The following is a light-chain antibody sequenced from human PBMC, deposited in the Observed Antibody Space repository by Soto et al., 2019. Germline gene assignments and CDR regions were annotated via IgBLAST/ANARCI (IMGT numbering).Light chain of an antibody. CDR2: GAS. J-gene: IGKJ1*01. Sequence: EFVLTQSPGTLSLSPGERATLSCRASQSVSSDSLAWYQQKAGQAPRLVIYGASSRATGIPDRFSGSGSGSDFTLTISRLEPEDFAVYYCQQYGSLSWTFGQGTKVEIK. CDR3: QQYGSLSWT. CDR1: QSVSSDS. V-gene: IGKV3-20*01.